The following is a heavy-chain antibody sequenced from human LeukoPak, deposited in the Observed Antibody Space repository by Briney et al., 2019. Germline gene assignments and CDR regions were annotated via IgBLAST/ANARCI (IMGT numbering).Heavy chain of an antibody. CDR1: GFTFSSYG. D-gene: IGHD3-10*01. J-gene: IGHJ5*02. V-gene: IGHV3-33*01. Sequence: PGRSLRLSCAASGFTFSSYGMHWVRQAPGKGLEWVAVIWYDGSNKYYADSVKGRFTISRDNSKNTLCLQMNSLRAEDTAVYYCAGGQNYYGSGSYPWGQGTLVTVSS. CDR2: IWYDGSNK. CDR3: AGGQNYYGSGSYP.